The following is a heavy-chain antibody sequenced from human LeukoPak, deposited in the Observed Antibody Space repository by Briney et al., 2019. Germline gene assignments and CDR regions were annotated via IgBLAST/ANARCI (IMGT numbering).Heavy chain of an antibody. CDR2: SYDSGST. CDR3: ARNNWSIDYGIDV. V-gene: IGHV4-59*08. D-gene: IGHD1-20*01. J-gene: IGHJ6*02. CDR1: GESISSYY. Sequence: SETLSLTCIVSGESISSYYWSWIRQPPGKGLEWIGYSYDSGSTNYNPPLKSRVTISVDTSKSQVSLKLISVTAADTAVYYCARNNWSIDYGIDVWGQGTTVIVSS.